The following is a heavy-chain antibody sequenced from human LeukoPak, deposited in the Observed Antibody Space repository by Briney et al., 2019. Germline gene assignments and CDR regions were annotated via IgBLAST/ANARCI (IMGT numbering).Heavy chain of an antibody. CDR3: ARAGYCSAAGCRLWAY. V-gene: IGHV7-4-1*02. Sequence: GSVKVSCKASGYTFTSYAMNWVRQAPGQGLEWMGWINTNTGNPTYAQGFTGRFVFSLDTSVSTAYLQISSLKPEDAAVYYCARAGYCSAAGCRLWAYWGQGTLVTVSS. J-gene: IGHJ4*02. CDR1: GYTFTSYA. CDR2: INTNTGNP. D-gene: IGHD2-15*01.